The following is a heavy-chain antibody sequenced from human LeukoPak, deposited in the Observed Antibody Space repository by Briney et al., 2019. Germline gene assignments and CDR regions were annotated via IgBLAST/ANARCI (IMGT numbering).Heavy chain of an antibody. Sequence: PSETLSLTCTVSGGSISSSSYYWGWIRQPPGKGLERIGSIYYSGSTYYNPSLKSRVTISVDTSKNQFSLKLSSVTAADTAVYYCARAPLPRHESGWFDPWGQGTLVTVSS. CDR3: ARAPLPRHESGWFDP. CDR1: GGSISSSSYY. CDR2: IYYSGST. J-gene: IGHJ5*02. V-gene: IGHV4-39*07.